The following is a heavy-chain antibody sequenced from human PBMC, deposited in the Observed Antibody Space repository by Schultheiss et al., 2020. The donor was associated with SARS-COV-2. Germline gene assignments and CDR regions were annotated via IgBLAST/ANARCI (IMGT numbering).Heavy chain of an antibody. V-gene: IGHV3-7*01. J-gene: IGHJ6*02. D-gene: IGHD3-9*01. CDR1: GFTFNNYF. CDR2: INLDGSDK. CDR3: AREPPYDLLTGYYAYGMDV. Sequence: GESLKISCVGSGFTFNNYFMSWVRQAPGKGLEWVANINLDGSDKHYVGSVKGRFTISRDNAKESLYLEMRSLRAEDTAIYYCAREPPYDLLTGYYAYGMDVWGQGTTVTVSS.